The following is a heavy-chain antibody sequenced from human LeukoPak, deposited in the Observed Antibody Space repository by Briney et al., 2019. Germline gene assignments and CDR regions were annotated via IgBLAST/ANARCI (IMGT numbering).Heavy chain of an antibody. CDR3: TRAPRYCSNGVCYFYYGMDV. J-gene: IGHJ6*02. CDR2: ISSSSSYI. D-gene: IGHD2-8*01. V-gene: IGHV3-21*01. CDR1: GFTFSSYN. Sequence: GGSLRLSCAASGFTFSSYNMNWVRQAPGKGLEWVSFISSSSSYIYYADSVKGRFTISRDNAKNTLYLQMNSLRAEDTAVYYCTRAPRYCSNGVCYFYYGMDVWGQGTTVTVSS.